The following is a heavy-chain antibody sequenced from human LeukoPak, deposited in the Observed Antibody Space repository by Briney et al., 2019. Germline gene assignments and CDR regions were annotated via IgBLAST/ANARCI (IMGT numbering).Heavy chain of an antibody. D-gene: IGHD1-26*01. CDR1: GYTFTSYY. V-gene: IGHV1-46*01. J-gene: IGHJ4*02. Sequence: GASVKVSCKASGYTFTSYYMHWVRQAPGQGLEWMGIINPSGGSTSYAQKFQGRVTITADKSTSTAYMELSSLRSEDTAVYYCASPLGSGSYSSFGYWGQGTLVTVSS. CDR2: INPSGGST. CDR3: ASPLGSGSYSSFGY.